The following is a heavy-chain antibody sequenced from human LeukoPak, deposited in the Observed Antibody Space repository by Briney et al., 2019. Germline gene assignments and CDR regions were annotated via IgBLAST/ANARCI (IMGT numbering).Heavy chain of an antibody. CDR3: ARLSDSSDY. CDR2: IIPILGIA. V-gene: IGHV1-69*02. Sequence: ASVKVSCKASGGTFSSYTISWVRQAPGQGVEWMGRIIPILGIANYAQKFQGRVTITADKSTSTAYMELSSLRSDDTAVYSCARLSDSSDYWGQGPLITVSS. CDR1: GGTFSSYT. D-gene: IGHD6-13*01. J-gene: IGHJ4*02.